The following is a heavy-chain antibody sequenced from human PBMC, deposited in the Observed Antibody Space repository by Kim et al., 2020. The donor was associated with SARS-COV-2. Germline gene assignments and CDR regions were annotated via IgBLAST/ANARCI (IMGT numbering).Heavy chain of an antibody. CDR3: MRDSSRSLINP. J-gene: IGHJ5*02. D-gene: IGHD3-10*01. CDR1: GFSLSTYW. CDR2: INPDGSEK. Sequence: GGSLRLSCEASGFSLSTYWMTWVRHAPGKGPEWVGQINPDGSEKYFVHSVRGRFTISKDDAKNTLYLQLNSLRVEDTAVYYCMRDSSRSLINPWGQGTLVTVSS. V-gene: IGHV3-7*03.